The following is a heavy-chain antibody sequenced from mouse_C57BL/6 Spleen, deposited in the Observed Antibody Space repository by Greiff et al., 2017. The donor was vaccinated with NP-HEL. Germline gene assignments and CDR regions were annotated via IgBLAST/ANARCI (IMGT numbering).Heavy chain of an antibody. CDR1: GYTFTSYG. D-gene: IGHD1-1*01. J-gene: IGHJ2*01. CDR3: ARQTFFFLAERDYGSSYDY. Sequence: QVQLKESGAELARPGASVKLSCKASGYTFTSYGISWVKQRTGQGLEWIGEIYPRSGNTYYNEKFKGKATLTADKSSSTAYMELRSLTSEDSAVYFCARQTFFFLAERDYGSSYDYWGQGTTLTVSS. CDR2: IYPRSGNT. V-gene: IGHV1-81*01.